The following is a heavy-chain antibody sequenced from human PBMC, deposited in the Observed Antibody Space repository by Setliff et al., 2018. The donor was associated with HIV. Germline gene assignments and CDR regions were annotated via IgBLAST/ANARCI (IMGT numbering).Heavy chain of an antibody. CDR1: GYTFTGYY. D-gene: IGHD6-19*01. Sequence: ASVKVSCKASGYTFTGYYMHWVRQAPGQGLEWMGWINPNSGGTNYAQKFQGRVTMTRDTSIRTAYMELSRLRSDDTAVYYCARALGSGWYYYYYYGMDVWGQGTTVTVSS. CDR2: INPNSGGT. J-gene: IGHJ6*02. V-gene: IGHV1-2*02. CDR3: ARALGSGWYYYYYYGMDV.